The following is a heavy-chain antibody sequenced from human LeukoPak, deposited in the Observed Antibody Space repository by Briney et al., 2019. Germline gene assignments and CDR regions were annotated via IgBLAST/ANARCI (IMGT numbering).Heavy chain of an antibody. CDR3: ARHRPYGGYDD. Sequence: PSETLSLTCIVSSDSISSSNYYWGWIRQPPGEGLEWIGSMLYSGNTYYNPSLKSRVAIYADTSKNELSLRVNSVTAADAAVYFCARHRPYGGYDDWGQGTLVTVSS. V-gene: IGHV4-39*01. CDR1: SDSISSSNYY. J-gene: IGHJ4*02. CDR2: MLYSGNT. D-gene: IGHD5-12*01.